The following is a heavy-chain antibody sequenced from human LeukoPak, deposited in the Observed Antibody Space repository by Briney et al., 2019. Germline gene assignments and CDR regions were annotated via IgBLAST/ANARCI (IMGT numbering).Heavy chain of an antibody. CDR3: AGEKRDYGDYSPFDY. J-gene: IGHJ4*02. Sequence: ASVKVSCKASGGTFSSYAISWVRQAPGQGFEWMGRIIPIFGTANYAQKFQGRVTITTDESTSTAYMELSSLRSEDTAVYYCAGEKRDYGDYSPFDYWGQGTLVTVSS. CDR1: GGTFSSYA. CDR2: IIPIFGTA. V-gene: IGHV1-69*05. D-gene: IGHD4-17*01.